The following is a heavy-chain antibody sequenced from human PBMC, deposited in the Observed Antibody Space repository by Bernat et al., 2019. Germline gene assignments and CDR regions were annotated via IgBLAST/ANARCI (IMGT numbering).Heavy chain of an antibody. V-gene: IGHV4-34*01. CDR3: ARLLWSGYVYFDS. Sequence: QVQLQQWGAGLLKPSETLSLTCAVYGGSFSGYYWSWIRQPPGKGLEWIGEINHSGSTNYNPSLKSRVTMSVDTSKNQFSLKVNSVTAADTAVYYCARLLWSGYVYFDSWGQGTLVTVSS. J-gene: IGHJ4*02. CDR2: INHSGST. CDR1: GGSFSGYY. D-gene: IGHD3-3*01.